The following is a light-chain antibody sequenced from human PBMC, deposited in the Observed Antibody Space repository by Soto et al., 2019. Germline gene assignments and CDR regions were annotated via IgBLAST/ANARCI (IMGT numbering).Light chain of an antibody. CDR1: SSNIGAGYD. J-gene: IGLJ3*02. CDR3: QSYDSSLSGWV. CDR2: GNS. V-gene: IGLV1-40*01. Sequence: QAVVTQPPSVSGAPGQRVTISCTGSSSNIGAGYDVHWYQQLPGTAPKLLIYGNSSRPSGVPDRFSGSKSGTSASLAITGLQAEDEADYYCQSYDSSLSGWVFGGGTKLTVL.